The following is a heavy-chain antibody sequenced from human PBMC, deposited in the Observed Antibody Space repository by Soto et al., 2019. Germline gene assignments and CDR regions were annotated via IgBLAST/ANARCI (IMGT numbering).Heavy chain of an antibody. Sequence: ASVKVSCKASGHSFTDYHIHWVRQAPGQGLEWLGRINPKSGGTSTAQKFQGWVTMTTDTSISTASMELTRLTSDDTAIYYCARGDSTDCSNGVCSFFYNHDMDVWGQGTTVTVSS. CDR2: INPKSGGT. J-gene: IGHJ6*02. CDR1: GHSFTDYH. V-gene: IGHV1-2*04. D-gene: IGHD2-8*01. CDR3: ARGDSTDCSNGVCSFFYNHDMDV.